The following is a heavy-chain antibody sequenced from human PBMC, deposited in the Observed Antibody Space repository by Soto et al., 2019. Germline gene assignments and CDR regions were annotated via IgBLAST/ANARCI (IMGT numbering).Heavy chain of an antibody. CDR2: IDPSDSYT. D-gene: IGHD6-6*01. J-gene: IGHJ5*02. CDR1: GYSFTSYW. CDR3: ARRLAYSSSSGNWFDP. Sequence: GESLKISCKGSGYSFTSYWISWVRQMPGKGLEWMGRIDPSDSYTNYSPSLQGHVTISADKSISTAYLQWSSLKASDTAMYYCARRLAYSSSSGNWFDPWGQGTLVTVSS. V-gene: IGHV5-10-1*01.